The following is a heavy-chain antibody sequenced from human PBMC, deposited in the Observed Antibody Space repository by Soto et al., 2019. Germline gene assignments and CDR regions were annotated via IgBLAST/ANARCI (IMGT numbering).Heavy chain of an antibody. CDR2: INHSGST. V-gene: IGHV4-34*01. D-gene: IGHD3-16*01. CDR1: GGSFSGYY. CDR3: ARGAVRYDYPRNYYYYMDV. J-gene: IGHJ6*03. Sequence: SETLSLTCAVYGGSFSGYYWSWIRHPPGKGLEWIGEINHSGSTNYNPSLKSRVTISVDTSKNQFSLKLSSVTAADTAVYYCARGAVRYDYPRNYYYYMDVWGKGTTVTVSS.